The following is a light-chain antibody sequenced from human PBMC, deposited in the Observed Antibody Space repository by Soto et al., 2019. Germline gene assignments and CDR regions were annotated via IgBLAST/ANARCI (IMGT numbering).Light chain of an antibody. Sequence: DIVMTQSPDSLAVSLGERATINCKSSQSLLYSSNNKNYLAWYQQKPGQPPKLLIYWAYTRESGVPDRFTGSGSGTDFTLTISSLQAEDVAVYYCQQCYSTPPTFGQGTKVEIK. J-gene: IGKJ2*01. CDR3: QQCYSTPPT. CDR1: QSLLYSSNNKNY. V-gene: IGKV4-1*01. CDR2: WAY.